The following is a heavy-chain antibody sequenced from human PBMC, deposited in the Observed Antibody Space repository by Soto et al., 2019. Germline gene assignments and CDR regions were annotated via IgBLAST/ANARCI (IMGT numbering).Heavy chain of an antibody. V-gene: IGHV4-31*03. CDR3: ARINTAMVPRGGWFDP. Sequence: QVQLQESVPGLVKPSQTLSLTCTVSGGSISSGGYYWSWIRQHPGKGLEWIGYIYYSGSTYYNPSLKSRVTISVDTSKNQFSLKLSSVTAADTAVYYCARINTAMVPRGGWFDPWGQGTLVTVSS. CDR1: GGSISSGGYY. CDR2: IYYSGST. J-gene: IGHJ5*02. D-gene: IGHD5-18*01.